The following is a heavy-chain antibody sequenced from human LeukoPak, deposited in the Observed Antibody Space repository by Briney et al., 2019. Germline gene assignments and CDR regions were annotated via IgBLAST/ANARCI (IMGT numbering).Heavy chain of an antibody. CDR3: AKDDTDCSSTSCISYFDY. Sequence: GGSLRLSCAASGFTFSSYALSWVRQAPGKGLEWVSAISGSGGSTYYADSVKGRFTISRDNSKNTLYLQMNSLRAEDTAVYYCAKDDTDCSSTSCISYFDYWGQGTLVTVSS. CDR1: GFTFSSYA. J-gene: IGHJ4*02. D-gene: IGHD2-2*01. CDR2: ISGSGGST. V-gene: IGHV3-23*01.